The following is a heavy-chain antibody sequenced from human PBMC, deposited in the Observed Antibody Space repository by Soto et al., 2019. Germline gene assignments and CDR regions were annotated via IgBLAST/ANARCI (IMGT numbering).Heavy chain of an antibody. D-gene: IGHD5-18*01. CDR1: GYTFTHYY. CDR2: INPNGGIT. CDR3: ATSVNSAMAFDY. Sequence: GASVKVSCKASGYTFTHYYIHWVRQAPGQGLEWMGIINPNGGITTYAQKFRAGFTMTRDTSTSTVYLELSSLRSEDSAIYYCATSVNSAMAFDYWGQATLVTVSS. V-gene: IGHV1-46*01. J-gene: IGHJ4*02.